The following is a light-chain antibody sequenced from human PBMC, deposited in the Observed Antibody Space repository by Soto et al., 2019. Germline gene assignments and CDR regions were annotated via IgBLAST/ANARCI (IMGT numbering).Light chain of an antibody. CDR1: SSNIGAGYD. CDR2: GNS. Sequence: QSVLTQPPSLSGAPGQRVTISCTGSSSNIGAGYDVHWYQQLPGTAPKLLIYGNSNRPSGVPDRFSGSKSGPSASLAITGLQAEDEADYYCQSYDSSLSGYVFGTGTKVTVL. CDR3: QSYDSSLSGYV. V-gene: IGLV1-40*01. J-gene: IGLJ1*01.